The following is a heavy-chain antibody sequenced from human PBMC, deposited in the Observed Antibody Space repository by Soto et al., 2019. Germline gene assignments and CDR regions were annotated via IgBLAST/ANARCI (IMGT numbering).Heavy chain of an antibody. J-gene: IGHJ5*02. Sequence: ASVKVSCKASGYTFTNYDITWVRQATGQGLEWMGWINPNSGNTAYAQNFQGRVTMTRDASISTAYMELSSLRSEDTAVYYCSRGHYWFDPWGQGNLVTVSS. V-gene: IGHV1-8*01. CDR3: SRGHYWFDP. CDR1: GYTFTNYD. CDR2: INPNSGNT.